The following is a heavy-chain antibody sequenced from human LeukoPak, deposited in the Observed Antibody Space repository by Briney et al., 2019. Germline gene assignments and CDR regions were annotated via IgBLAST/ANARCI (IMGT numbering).Heavy chain of an antibody. J-gene: IGHJ3*02. CDR1: GGSISSYY. Sequence: RPSETLSLTCTVSGGSISSYYWSWIRQPPGKGLEWIGSIYYSGSTYYNPSLKSRVTISVDTSKKQFSLKLRSVTAADTAVYYCARHEWGITNAFDIWGQGTMVTVSS. CDR2: IYYSGST. V-gene: IGHV4-39*01. D-gene: IGHD1-14*01. CDR3: ARHEWGITNAFDI.